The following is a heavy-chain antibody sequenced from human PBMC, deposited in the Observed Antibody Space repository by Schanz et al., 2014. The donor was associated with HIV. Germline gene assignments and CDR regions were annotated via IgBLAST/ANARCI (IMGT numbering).Heavy chain of an antibody. CDR3: AKPEYDSRGNSQSHFDY. CDR1: GFTFNNYG. V-gene: IGHV3-30*18. Sequence: QVQLVESGGGVVQPGRSLRLSCEASGFTFNNYGMHWVRQAPGKGLEWIGVISYDGRNKYFADSVKGRFTISRDNSKNTLYLQMTTLRIDDTAVYYCAKPEYDSRGNSQSHFDYWGQGTLVTVSS. J-gene: IGHJ4*02. D-gene: IGHD3-22*01. CDR2: ISYDGRNK.